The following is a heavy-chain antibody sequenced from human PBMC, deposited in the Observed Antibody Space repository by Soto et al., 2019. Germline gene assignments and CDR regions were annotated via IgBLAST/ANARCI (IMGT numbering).Heavy chain of an antibody. D-gene: IGHD2-2*01. CDR2: IYPSDSDI. V-gene: IGHV5-51*01. Sequence: GESLKISCKTSGYSFTSHWIAWVRQMPGKGLEWMGIIYPSDSDIRYRPSFQGQVTISVDKSISTDYLQWSRLKASDTATYYCARQDYSNYRGGMAVWGQGTTVTVSS. J-gene: IGHJ6*02. CDR3: ARQDYSNYRGGMAV. CDR1: GYSFTSHW.